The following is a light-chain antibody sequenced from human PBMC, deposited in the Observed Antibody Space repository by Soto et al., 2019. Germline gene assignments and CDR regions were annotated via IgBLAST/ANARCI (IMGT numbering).Light chain of an antibody. J-gene: IGKJ5*01. CDR2: DAS. CDR3: QQRSNWPQK. CDR1: QSVSAY. V-gene: IGKV3-11*01. Sequence: DIFLTPFPSTLSSSHVERATLSCRASQSVSAYLAWYQQKPGQAPRLLIYDASNRATGIPARFSGSGSGTDFTLTISSLEPEDFAVYCCQQRSNWPQKFGQGTRLEIK.